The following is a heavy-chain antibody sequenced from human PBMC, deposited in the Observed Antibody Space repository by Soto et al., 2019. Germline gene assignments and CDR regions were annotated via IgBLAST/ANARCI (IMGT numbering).Heavy chain of an antibody. V-gene: IGHV4-39*07. J-gene: IGHJ4*02. CDR1: GGSISSSSYY. CDR3: ARTGPYSSGNN. CDR2: IHSSGNT. Sequence: SETLSLTCTVSGGSISSSSYYWGWVRQPPGKGLEWIGEIHSSGNTDYNPSLKSRVTISRDMSKNEFSLKLTSVTAADTAVYYCARTGPYSSGNNWGQGTLVTVSS. D-gene: IGHD3-22*01.